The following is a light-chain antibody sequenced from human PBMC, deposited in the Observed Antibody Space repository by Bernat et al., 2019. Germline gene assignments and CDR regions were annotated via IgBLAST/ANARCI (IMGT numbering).Light chain of an antibody. Sequence: QSVLTQPPSVSGAPGQRVTISCTGSSSNIGAGYDVQWYQQLPGTAPKLLIYGTSNRPSGVPDRFSGSKSGTSASLAITGLQAEDEADYYCQSYDSSLSGPVFGTGTEVTVL. CDR2: GTS. CDR3: QSYDSSLSGPV. J-gene: IGLJ1*01. CDR1: SSNIGAGYD. V-gene: IGLV1-40*01.